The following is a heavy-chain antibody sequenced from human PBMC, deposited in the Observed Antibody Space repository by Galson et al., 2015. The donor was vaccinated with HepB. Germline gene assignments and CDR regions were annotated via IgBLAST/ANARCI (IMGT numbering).Heavy chain of an antibody. J-gene: IGHJ5*02. D-gene: IGHD3-10*01. CDR3: VRRGEGGANWFDP. V-gene: IGHV3-21*01. CDR2: ISSRSTYI. CDR1: GFTFSSHS. Sequence: SLRLSCAASGFTFSSHSMNWVRQAPGKGLEWVSSISSRSTYIYYADSVKGRFTISRDNAKNSVYLQMNSLRAEDTAVYYCVRRGEGGANWFDPWGQGTLVTVSS.